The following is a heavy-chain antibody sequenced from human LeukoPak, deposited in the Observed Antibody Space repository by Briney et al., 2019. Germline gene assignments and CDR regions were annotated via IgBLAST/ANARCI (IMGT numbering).Heavy chain of an antibody. CDR2: IYSGGST. V-gene: IGHV3-66*01. CDR1: GFTVSSNY. CDR3: ASGFCSAGSCYNDAFDI. D-gene: IGHD2-15*01. Sequence: GGSLRLSCAAAGFTVSSNYMSWVRQAPGKGLEWVSVIYSGGSTFYADSVKGRFTISKDNSKNTLFLQMNSLRAEDTAVYYCASGFCSAGSCYNDAFDIWGQGTMVTVSS. J-gene: IGHJ3*02.